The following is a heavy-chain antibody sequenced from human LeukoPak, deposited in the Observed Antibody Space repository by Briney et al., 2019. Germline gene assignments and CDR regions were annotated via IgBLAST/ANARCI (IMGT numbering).Heavy chain of an antibody. CDR2: ISSSGSST. V-gene: IGHV3-21*01. CDR3: AREDGSQLDY. Sequence: GGPLRLSCAASGFTFSNHAMSWVRQAPGRGLEWVSAISSSGSSTYYADSVKGRFTISRDNAKSSLCLQMDSLRAGDTAVYYCAREDGSQLDYWGRGTLVTVSS. D-gene: IGHD1-26*01. J-gene: IGHJ4*02. CDR1: GFTFSNHA.